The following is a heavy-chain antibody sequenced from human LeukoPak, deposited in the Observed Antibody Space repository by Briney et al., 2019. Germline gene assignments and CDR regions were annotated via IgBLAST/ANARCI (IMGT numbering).Heavy chain of an antibody. CDR1: GYSISSDYY. D-gene: IGHD3-10*01. V-gene: IGHV4-38-2*02. Sequence: SETLSLTCTVSGYSISSDYYWGWIRPPPGKGLEWIGNVYRTGSTYYNPSLTSRVTISIDTSKNQFSLKLSSVTAADTAVYYCARDLSITMIRGVTFDYWGQGALVTVSS. J-gene: IGHJ4*02. CDR2: VYRTGST. CDR3: ARDLSITMIRGVTFDY.